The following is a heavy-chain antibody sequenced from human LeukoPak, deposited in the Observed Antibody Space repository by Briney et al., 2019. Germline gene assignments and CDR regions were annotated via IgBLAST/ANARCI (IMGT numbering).Heavy chain of an antibody. CDR2: TYYRSKWFN. D-gene: IGHD6-13*01. V-gene: IGHV6-1*01. CDR1: GDSVSSNSAA. J-gene: IGHJ4*02. Sequence: SQTLSLTCAISGDSVSSNSAAWNWIRQSPSRGLEWLGRTYYRSKWFNDYAVSVKSRITINPDTSKNQFSLQLNSVTPEDTAVYYRARAAAAKGAFDYWGQGTLVTVSS. CDR3: ARAAAAKGAFDY.